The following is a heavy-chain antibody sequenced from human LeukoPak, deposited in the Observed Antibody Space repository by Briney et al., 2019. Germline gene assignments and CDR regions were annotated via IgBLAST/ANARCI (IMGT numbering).Heavy chain of an antibody. CDR1: GFTFSTYW. J-gene: IGHJ4*02. Sequence: PGGSLRLSCAASGFTFSTYWMSWVRQAPGKGLEWVANIKQDGSEKYYVDSVKGRFTISRDNAKNSLFLQMNNLRAEDTAVYYCARERNKQWLVWGQGTLVTVSS. D-gene: IGHD6-19*01. CDR2: IKQDGSEK. V-gene: IGHV3-7*01. CDR3: ARERNKQWLV.